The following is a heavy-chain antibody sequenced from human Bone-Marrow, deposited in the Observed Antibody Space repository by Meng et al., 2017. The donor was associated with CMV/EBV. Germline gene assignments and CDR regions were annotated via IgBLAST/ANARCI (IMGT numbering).Heavy chain of an antibody. V-gene: IGHV3-9*01. CDR1: GFTFDDYA. J-gene: IGHJ3*02. CDR3: AKDTGTSAVSPGGDYADAFDI. Sequence: GGSLRLSCAASGFTFDDYAMHWVWQAPGKGLEWVSGISWNSGSIGYADSVKGRFTISRDNAKNSLYLQMNSLRAEDTALYYCAKDTGTSAVSPGGDYADAFDIWGQGTMVTV. CDR2: ISWNSGSI. D-gene: IGHD2-21*01.